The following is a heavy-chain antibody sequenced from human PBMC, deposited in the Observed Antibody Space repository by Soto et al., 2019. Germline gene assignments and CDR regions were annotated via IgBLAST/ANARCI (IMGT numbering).Heavy chain of an antibody. CDR1: GDSVTSVSAY. CDR3: ARGVGFGYYYYHMDL. V-gene: IGHV4-61*01. Sequence: SETLSLTCTVSGDSVTSVSAYWSWIRQPPGKGLEWIGYIYYSGSADYNPSLGSRVTISIDTSKNQFSLKLTSVTAADTAVYYCARGVGFGYYYYHMDLWGQGTTVT. J-gene: IGHJ6*02. CDR2: IYYSGSA. D-gene: IGHD3-10*01.